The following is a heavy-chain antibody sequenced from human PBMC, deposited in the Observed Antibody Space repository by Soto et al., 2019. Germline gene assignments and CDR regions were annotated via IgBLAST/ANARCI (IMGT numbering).Heavy chain of an antibody. J-gene: IGHJ4*02. CDR1: GFSFNKYV. V-gene: IGHV3-23*01. Sequence: GGSLRLSCAASGFSFNKYVMSWVRQAPGKGLEWVSGISASGTTTYYADFVKGRFTISRDNSKNTLHLQMSRLRVEDTAVYFCAKENGDHFDYWGQGALVTVSS. D-gene: IGHD7-27*01. CDR2: ISASGTTT. CDR3: AKENGDHFDY.